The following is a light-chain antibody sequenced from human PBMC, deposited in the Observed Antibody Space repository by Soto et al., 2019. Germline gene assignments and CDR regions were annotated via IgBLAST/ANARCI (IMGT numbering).Light chain of an antibody. Sequence: EIVLTQSPVTLSLSPGDRATLSCRASQTVSTYLAWYQQKPGQAPRLLIYDASNRATGIPARFSGSGSGTDFTLTISSLEPEDFAVYYGQQHNDWPPDISFGQGTRLDIK. CDR3: QQHNDWPPDIS. J-gene: IGKJ5*01. CDR2: DAS. CDR1: QTVSTY. V-gene: IGKV3-11*01.